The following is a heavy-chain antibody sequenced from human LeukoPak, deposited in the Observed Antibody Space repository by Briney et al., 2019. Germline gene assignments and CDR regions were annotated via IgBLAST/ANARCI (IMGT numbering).Heavy chain of an antibody. CDR1: GYSFTSYW. V-gene: IGHV5-51*01. J-gene: IGHJ4*02. CDR2: IDPGDSDT. CDR3: ARSASNYYDSSGYQHFDY. D-gene: IGHD3-22*01. Sequence: GESLKISCKGSGYSFTSYWIGWVRQMPGKGLEGMGIIDPGDSDTRYSPSFQGQVTISADKSISTAYLQWSSLTASDTAMYYCARSASNYYDSSGYQHFDYWGQGTLVTVSS.